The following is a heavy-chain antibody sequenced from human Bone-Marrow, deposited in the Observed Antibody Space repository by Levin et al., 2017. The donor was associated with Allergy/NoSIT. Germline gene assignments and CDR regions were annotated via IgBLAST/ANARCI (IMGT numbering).Heavy chain of an antibody. CDR3: AGASDDFVNGGCGF. Sequence: GGSLRLSCAASGFTFGDYAMHWVRQAPGKGLEWVTLVSPDGRKKYYADSVKGRFTISRDNSEKTLYLQIDSLRAEDTAMYFCAGASDDFVNGGCGFWGQGTRVTVSS. CDR1: GFTFGDYA. CDR2: VSPDGRKK. J-gene: IGHJ4*02. D-gene: IGHD3-16*02. V-gene: IGHV3-30*04.